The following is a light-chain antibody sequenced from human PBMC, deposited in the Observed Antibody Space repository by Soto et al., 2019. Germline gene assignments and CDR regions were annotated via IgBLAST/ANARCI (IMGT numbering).Light chain of an antibody. J-gene: IGKJ5*01. Sequence: DSHVTTSKYLLSASLGGRVTITCRASQGISSFLAWYQQKPGKAPNLLMYAASTLQSGVPSRFSGGESGTEYTLTISSLQHEDSAPYYCQQLSIFPLTFGQGTRLEIK. CDR3: QQLSIFPLT. V-gene: IGKV1-9*01. CDR1: QGISSF. CDR2: AAS.